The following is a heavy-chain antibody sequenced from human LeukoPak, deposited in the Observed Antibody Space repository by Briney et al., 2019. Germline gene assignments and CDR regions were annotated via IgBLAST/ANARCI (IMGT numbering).Heavy chain of an antibody. CDR1: GGSISSGGYY. D-gene: IGHD4-17*01. Sequence: SETLSLTCTVSGGSISSGGYYWSWIRQHPGKGLEWIGYIYYSGSTYYNPSLKSRVTISVDTSKNQFSLKLSSVTAADTTVYYCARGDIQYDYGDYGDWYFDLWGRGTLVTVSS. CDR2: IYYSGST. CDR3: ARGDIQYDYGDYGDWYFDL. V-gene: IGHV4-31*03. J-gene: IGHJ2*01.